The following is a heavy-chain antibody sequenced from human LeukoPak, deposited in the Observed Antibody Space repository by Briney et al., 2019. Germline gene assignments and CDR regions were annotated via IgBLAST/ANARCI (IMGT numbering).Heavy chain of an antibody. CDR1: GGSISSYY. CDR3: ARHGVYCSSASRYVQSFDY. CDR2: IDYSGST. V-gene: IGHV4-59*08. Sequence: SGESLSLTCTVSGGSISSYYWSWIRQPPGKGLEWIGYIDYSGSTNYNPSLKSRVNISVDTSKNQISLKQSSVTAADTAVYSCARHGVYCSSASRYVQSFDYWGQGTLVAVSS. D-gene: IGHD2-2*01. J-gene: IGHJ4*02.